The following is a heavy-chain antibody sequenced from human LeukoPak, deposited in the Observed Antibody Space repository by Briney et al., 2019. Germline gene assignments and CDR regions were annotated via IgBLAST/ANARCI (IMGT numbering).Heavy chain of an antibody. CDR2: ISASGNTI. Sequence: GGSLRLSCAASGFTFSDYYINWIRQAPGKGLEWVSYISASGNTIYYADSVKGRFTISRDNSKNSVYLQMTSLRAEDTAVYYCARAFGRSGDLFNYMDVWGKGTTVTISS. J-gene: IGHJ6*03. D-gene: IGHD1-26*01. CDR3: ARAFGRSGDLFNYMDV. V-gene: IGHV3-11*01. CDR1: GFTFSDYY.